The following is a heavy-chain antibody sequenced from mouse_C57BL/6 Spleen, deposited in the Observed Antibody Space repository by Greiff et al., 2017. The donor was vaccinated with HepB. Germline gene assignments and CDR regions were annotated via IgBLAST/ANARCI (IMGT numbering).Heavy chain of an antibody. CDR2: IDPSDSYT. Sequence: VQLQQPGAELVMPGASVKLSCKASGYTFTSYWMHWVKQRPGQGLEWIGEIDPSDSYTNYNQKFKGKSTLTVDKSSSTAYMQLSSLTSEDSAVYYCARSAGHLPRPFDVWGTGTTVTVSS. J-gene: IGHJ1*03. CDR1: GYTFTSYW. CDR3: ARSAGHLPRPFDV. V-gene: IGHV1-69*01. D-gene: IGHD2-1*01.